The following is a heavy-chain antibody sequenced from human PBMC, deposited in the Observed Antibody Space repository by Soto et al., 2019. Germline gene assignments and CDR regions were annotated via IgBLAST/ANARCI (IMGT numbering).Heavy chain of an antibody. J-gene: IGHJ6*02. D-gene: IGHD3-10*01. CDR3: ARGIGSFYYYYGMDV. V-gene: IGHV1-8*01. CDR1: GYTSTSYD. Sequence: ASAKVSCKASGYTSTSYDINWVRHATVQGLEWMGWMNPNSGNTGYAQKFQGRVTMTRNTSISTAYMELSSLRSEDTAVYYCARGIGSFYYYYGMDVWGQGTTVTVSS. CDR2: MNPNSGNT.